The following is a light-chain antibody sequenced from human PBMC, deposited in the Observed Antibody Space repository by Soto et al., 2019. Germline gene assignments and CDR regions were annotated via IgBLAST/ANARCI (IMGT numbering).Light chain of an antibody. CDR3: QHGGT. CDR1: QSVNNY. J-gene: IGKJ5*01. CDR2: DAS. Sequence: EIVLTQSPATLSLSAGERATLSCRASQSVNNYLAWYQQKPGQAPRLLIYDASNKANGIPARFSGRGSGTDFTLTISSLEPKDFEVYFCQHGGTFGRGTRLEIK. V-gene: IGKV3-11*01.